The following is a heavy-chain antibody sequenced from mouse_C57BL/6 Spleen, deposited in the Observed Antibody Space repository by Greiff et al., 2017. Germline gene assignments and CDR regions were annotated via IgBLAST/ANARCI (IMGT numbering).Heavy chain of an antibody. J-gene: IGHJ2*01. D-gene: IGHD1-1*01. CDR3: TRLSYYYGRDY. CDR1: GYTFTDYE. Sequence: QVQLQQSGAELVRPGASVTLSCKASGYTFTDYEMHWVKQTPVHGLEWIGALDPECGGTAYNQKFKGKAILTADKSSSTAYMELRSLTSEDSAVYYCTRLSYYYGRDYWGQGTTLTVSS. CDR2: LDPECGGT. V-gene: IGHV1-15*01.